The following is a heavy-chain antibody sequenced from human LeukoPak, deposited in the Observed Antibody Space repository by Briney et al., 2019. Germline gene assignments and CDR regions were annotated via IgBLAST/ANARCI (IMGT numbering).Heavy chain of an antibody. Sequence: ASETLSLTCAVYGGSFSGYYWSWIRQPPGKGLEWIGEINHSGSTNYNPSLKSRVTISVDTSKNQFSLKLSSVTAADTAVYYCARITYSSSFGGYYYYYMDVWGKGTTVTVSS. J-gene: IGHJ6*03. CDR3: ARITYSSSFGGYYYYYMDV. V-gene: IGHV4-34*01. CDR1: GGSFSGYY. CDR2: INHSGST. D-gene: IGHD6-6*01.